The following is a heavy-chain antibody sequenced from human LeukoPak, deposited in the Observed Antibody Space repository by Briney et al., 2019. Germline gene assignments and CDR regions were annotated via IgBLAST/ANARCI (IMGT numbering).Heavy chain of an antibody. CDR1: GGSISSGDYY. Sequence: SETLSLTCTVSGGSISSGDYYWSWIRQPPGKGLEWIGYIYYSGSTYYNPSLKSRVTISVDTSKNQFSLKLSSVTAADTAVYYCASLHYDFWSGYYSDFGWFDPWGQGTLATVSS. CDR3: ASLHYDFWSGYYSDFGWFDP. CDR2: IYYSGST. V-gene: IGHV4-30-4*02. J-gene: IGHJ5*02. D-gene: IGHD3-3*01.